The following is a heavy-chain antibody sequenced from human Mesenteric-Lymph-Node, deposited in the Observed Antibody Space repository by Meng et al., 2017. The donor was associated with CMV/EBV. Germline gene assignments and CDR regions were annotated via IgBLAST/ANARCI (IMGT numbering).Heavy chain of an antibody. J-gene: IGHJ4*02. CDR2: IYSGSGT. D-gene: IGHD3-16*01. V-gene: IGHV3-66*01. CDR1: GCTVSSNY. CDR3: ARDDYGGFDY. Sequence: LRRSCAASGCTVSSNYMSWVRQAPGKGLEWVSVIYSGSGTDYADSVKGRFTISRDNSKNTLYLQMNSLRAEDTAVYYCARDDYGGFDYWGQGTLVTVSS.